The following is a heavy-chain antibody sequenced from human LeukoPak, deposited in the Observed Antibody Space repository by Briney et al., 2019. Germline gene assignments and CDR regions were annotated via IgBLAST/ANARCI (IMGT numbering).Heavy chain of an antibody. CDR1: GGSFSGYY. D-gene: IGHD1-1*01. CDR2: INHSGST. CDR3: ARVEAATTNPRFDF. J-gene: IGHJ4*02. V-gene: IGHV4-34*09. Sequence: PSETLSLTCAVYGGSFSGYYWSWIRQPPGKGLEWIGEINHSGSTYYNPSLKSRVTISVDTSKNQFSLRVYSVTAADTAVYYCARVEAATTNPRFDFWGQGTLVTVSS.